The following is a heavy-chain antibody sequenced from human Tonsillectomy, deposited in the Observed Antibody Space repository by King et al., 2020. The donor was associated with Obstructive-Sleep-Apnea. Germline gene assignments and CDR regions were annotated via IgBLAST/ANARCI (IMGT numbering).Heavy chain of an antibody. D-gene: IGHD5-12*01. J-gene: IGHJ5*02. CDR3: AREGAVATNWFDP. CDR2: IYYSGRT. CDR1: GGSISSSNYY. Sequence: LQLQESGPGLVKPSETLSLTCTVSGGSISSSNYYWGWIRQPPGQGLEWIGSIYYSGRTYYNPSLQSRVTISVDTSKNQFSLKLSSVTAADTAVYYCAREGAVATNWFDPWGQGTLVTVSS. V-gene: IGHV4-39*07.